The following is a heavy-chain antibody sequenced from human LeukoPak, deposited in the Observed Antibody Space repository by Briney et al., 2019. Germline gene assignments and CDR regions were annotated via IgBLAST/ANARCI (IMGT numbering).Heavy chain of an antibody. V-gene: IGHV3-23*01. CDR3: AIYGGSDTNAFDM. CDR1: GFTFSSYE. Sequence: GGSLRLSCAASGFTFSSYEMNWVRQAPGKGLEWVSDISGGGGNTYYADPVKGRFTISRDNSKNALYLQMHSLRAEDTAVYYCAIYGGSDTNAFDMWGQGTMVTVYS. CDR2: ISGGGGNT. D-gene: IGHD5-12*01. J-gene: IGHJ3*02.